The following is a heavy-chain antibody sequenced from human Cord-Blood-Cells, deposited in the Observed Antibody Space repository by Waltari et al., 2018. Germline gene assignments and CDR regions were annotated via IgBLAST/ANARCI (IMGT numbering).Heavy chain of an antibody. J-gene: IGHJ2*01. Sequence: SSYAISWVRQAPGQGLEWMGGIIPIFGTANYAQKFQGRGTITADESTITAYMELSSLRSEDTAVYYCARTPPYSSYWYFDLWGRGTLVTVSS. CDR1: SSYA. CDR3: ARTPPYSSYWYFDL. CDR2: IIPIFGTA. V-gene: IGHV1-69*01. D-gene: IGHD6-13*01.